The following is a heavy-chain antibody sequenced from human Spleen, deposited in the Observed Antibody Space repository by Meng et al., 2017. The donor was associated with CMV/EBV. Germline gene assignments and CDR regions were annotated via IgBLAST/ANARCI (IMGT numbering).Heavy chain of an antibody. V-gene: IGHV3-43D*03. J-gene: IGHJ6*02. CDR3: AKAEYGSGNGMDV. Sequence: GGSLRLSCAASGFTFDDYAMHWVRQGPGKGLEWVSLITWDGGDTYYADSVKGRFTISRDNSKNYLYLQMNSLSAEDAAVYYCAKAEYGSGNGMDVWGQGTTVTVSS. D-gene: IGHD3-10*01. CDR1: GFTFDDYA. CDR2: ITWDGGDT.